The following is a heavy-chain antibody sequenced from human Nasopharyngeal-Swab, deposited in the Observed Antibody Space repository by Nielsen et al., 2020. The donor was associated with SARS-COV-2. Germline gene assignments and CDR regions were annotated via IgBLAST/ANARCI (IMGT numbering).Heavy chain of an antibody. CDR1: GYPFTTYF. D-gene: IGHD2-8*01. Sequence: ASVKVSCKVSGYPFTTYFIHWVRQAPGQGLEWMGIINPSTGATLYAQRSQGRVTMTTDTSTSTIYMDLGGLRPEDTAVYYCATSQASNLDYWGQGTLVTVSS. CDR3: ATSQASNLDY. V-gene: IGHV1-46*01. CDR2: INPSTGAT. J-gene: IGHJ4*02.